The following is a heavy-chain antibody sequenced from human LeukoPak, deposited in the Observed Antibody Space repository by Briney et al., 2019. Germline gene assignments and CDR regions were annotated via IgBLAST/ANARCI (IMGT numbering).Heavy chain of an antibody. CDR2: IYYSGST. J-gene: IGHJ3*02. Sequence: KASQTLSLTCNVSGGSISSGGYYWSWIRQHPGKGLEWIGYIYYSGSTYYNPSLKSRVTISVDTSKNQFSLKLSSVTTADTAVYYCARVPVYCSSTSCYTDAFDIWGQGTMVTVSS. CDR3: ARVPVYCSSTSCYTDAFDI. CDR1: GGSISSGGYY. V-gene: IGHV4-31*03. D-gene: IGHD2-2*02.